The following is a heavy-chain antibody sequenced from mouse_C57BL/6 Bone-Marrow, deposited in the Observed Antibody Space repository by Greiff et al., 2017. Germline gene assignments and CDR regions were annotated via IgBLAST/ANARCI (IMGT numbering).Heavy chain of an antibody. CDR2: ISSGSSPI. CDR1: GFTFSDYG. Sequence: EVKLVESGGGLVKPGGSLKLSCAASGFTFSDYGMHWVRQAPEKGLEWVAYISSGSSPIYYADTVKGRFTISRDNAKNTLFLQMTSLRSEDTAMYYCARLYDGYSSWFAYWGQGTLVTVSA. D-gene: IGHD2-3*01. CDR3: ARLYDGYSSWFAY. J-gene: IGHJ3*01. V-gene: IGHV5-17*01.